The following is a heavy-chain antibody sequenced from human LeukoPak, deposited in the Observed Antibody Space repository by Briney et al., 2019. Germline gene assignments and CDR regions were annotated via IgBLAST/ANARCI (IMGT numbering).Heavy chain of an antibody. V-gene: IGHV3-7*01. Sequence: GGSLRLSCAASGFTFSDYYMSWVRQAPGKGLEWVANIKQDGSEKYYVDSVKGRFTISRDNAKNSLYLQMNSLRAEDTAVYYCARDDYGDYVGLDWFDPWGQGTLVTVSS. CDR2: IKQDGSEK. D-gene: IGHD4-17*01. CDR3: ARDDYGDYVGLDWFDP. J-gene: IGHJ5*02. CDR1: GFTFSDYY.